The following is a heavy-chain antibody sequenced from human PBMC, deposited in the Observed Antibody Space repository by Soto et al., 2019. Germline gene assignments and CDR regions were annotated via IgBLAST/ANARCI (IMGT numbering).Heavy chain of an antibody. J-gene: IGHJ5*02. V-gene: IGHV3-23*01. CDR2: ISGSGDRT. CDR1: AFAFSRSA. Sequence: EVQLLESGGGLVQPGGSLRLSCAASAFAFSRSAMSWVRQTPGKGLEWVSAISGSGDRTFYADSVKGRFTISRDNSKNTPYLQMNSLRVEDTAVYYCAKGLSGSGAYQYFDPCGQGTLVTVSS. D-gene: IGHD3-10*01. CDR3: AKGLSGSGAYQYFDP.